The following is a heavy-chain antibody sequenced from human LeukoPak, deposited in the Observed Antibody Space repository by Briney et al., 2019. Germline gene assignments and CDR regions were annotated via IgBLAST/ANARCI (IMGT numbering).Heavy chain of an antibody. D-gene: IGHD3-22*01. CDR1: GGSFSGYY. J-gene: IGHJ6*02. CDR3: ARGSMDYYDSSGYYHYYYYGMDV. Sequence: PSETLSLTCAVYGGSFSGYYWRWIRQPPGKGLEWIGEINHSGSTNYNPSLKSRVTISVDTSKNQFSLKLSSVTAADTAVYYCARGSMDYYDSSGYYHYYYYGMDVWGQGTTVTVSS. V-gene: IGHV4-34*01. CDR2: INHSGST.